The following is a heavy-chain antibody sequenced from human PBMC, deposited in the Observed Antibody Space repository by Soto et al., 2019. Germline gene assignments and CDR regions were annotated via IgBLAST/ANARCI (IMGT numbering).Heavy chain of an antibody. CDR1: GGSISSYY. CDR2: IYYSGST. Sequence: SETLSLTCTVSGGSISSYYWSWIRQPPGKGLEWIGYIYYSGSTNYNPSLKSRVTISVDTSKNQFSLKLSSVTAADTAVYYCARMFGIGPNFDYWGQGTLVTVSS. J-gene: IGHJ4*02. CDR3: ARMFGIGPNFDY. V-gene: IGHV4-59*01. D-gene: IGHD3-16*01.